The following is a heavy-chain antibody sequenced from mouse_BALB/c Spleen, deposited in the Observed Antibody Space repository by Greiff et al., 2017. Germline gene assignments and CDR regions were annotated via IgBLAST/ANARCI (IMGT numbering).Heavy chain of an antibody. CDR2: IDPSDSYT. V-gene: IGHV1-69*02. Sequence: VQLKESGAELVKPGASVKLSCKASGYTFTSYWMHWVKQRPGQGLEWIGEIDPSDSYTNYNQKFKGKATWTVDKSSSTAYMQLSSLTSEDSAVYCCATGLRRGAWFAYWGQGTLVTVSA. J-gene: IGHJ3*01. D-gene: IGHD2-2*01. CDR1: GYTFTSYW. CDR3: ATGLRRGAWFAY.